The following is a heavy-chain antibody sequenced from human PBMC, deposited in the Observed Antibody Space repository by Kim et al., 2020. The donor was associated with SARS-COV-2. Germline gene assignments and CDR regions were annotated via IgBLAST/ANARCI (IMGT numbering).Heavy chain of an antibody. V-gene: IGHV3-23*01. D-gene: IGHD4-17*01. J-gene: IGHJ6*02. CDR3: ASTTTVTTLKHYYYYGMDV. Sequence: GRFTISRDNAKNTQYLQMNSLRAEDTAVYYCASTTTVTTLKHYYYYGMDVWGQGTTVTVSS.